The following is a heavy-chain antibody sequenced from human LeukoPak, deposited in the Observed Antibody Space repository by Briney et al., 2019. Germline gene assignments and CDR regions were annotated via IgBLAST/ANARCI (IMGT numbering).Heavy chain of an antibody. CDR2: IYYSGST. J-gene: IGHJ4*02. CDR1: GYSISSGYY. D-gene: IGHD1-26*01. Sequence: KPSETLSLTCAVSGYSISSGYYWGWIRQPPGKGLEWIGYIYYSGSTNYNPSLKSRVTISLDTSKNQFSLRLSSVTAADTAVYYCARDWELGYWGQGTLVTVSS. V-gene: IGHV4-61*01. CDR3: ARDWELGY.